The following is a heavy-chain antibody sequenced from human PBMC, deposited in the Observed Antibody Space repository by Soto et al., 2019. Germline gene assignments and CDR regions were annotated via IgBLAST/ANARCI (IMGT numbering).Heavy chain of an antibody. J-gene: IGHJ6*03. CDR1: GFTISSYD. CDR2: IGVGGET. D-gene: IGHD2-15*01. Sequence: EVQLVESGGGLAQPGGSLRLSCAASGFTISSYDMHWVRQVTGKGLEWVSAIGVGGETYQPGFAKGRFTISRDDVRNSVHRQMNSLTVGDTAVYFCGREYCSGVATCTGLYYVDVWGKGTPVTVS. CDR3: GREYCSGVATCTGLYYVDV. V-gene: IGHV3-13*01.